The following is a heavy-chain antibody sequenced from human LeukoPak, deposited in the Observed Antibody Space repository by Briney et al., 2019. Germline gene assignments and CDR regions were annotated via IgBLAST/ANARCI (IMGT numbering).Heavy chain of an antibody. CDR1: GGSISSYY. V-gene: IGHV4-59*01. CDR2: IYYSGST. J-gene: IGHJ4*02. D-gene: IGHD4-11*01. Sequence: SETLSLTCTVSGGSISSYYWSWIRQPPGKGLEWIGYIYYSGSTNYNPSLKSRVTISVDTSKNQFSLKLSSVAAADTAVYYCARGGNDYSNYQVFDYWGQGTLVTVSS. CDR3: ARGGNDYSNYQVFDY.